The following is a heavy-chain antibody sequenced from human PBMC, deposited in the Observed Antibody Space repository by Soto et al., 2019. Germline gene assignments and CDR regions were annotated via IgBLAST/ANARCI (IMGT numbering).Heavy chain of an antibody. J-gene: IGHJ6*02. CDR2: ISGSGGST. V-gene: IGHV3-23*01. Sequence: GGSRRLSCAAAGFSFSRYAMNWVRQAPGKGLEWVSAISGSGGSTYYADSVKGRFTISRDNSKNTLYLQMNSLRAEDTAVYYCAKDGGGSSSSTENDDYYYYYGMDVWGQATTVTVSS. CDR1: GFSFSRYA. CDR3: AKDGGGSSSSTENDDYYYYYGMDV. D-gene: IGHD6-6*01.